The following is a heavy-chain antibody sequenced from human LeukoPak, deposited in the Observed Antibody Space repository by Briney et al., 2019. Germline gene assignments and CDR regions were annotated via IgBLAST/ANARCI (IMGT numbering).Heavy chain of an antibody. Sequence: SQTLSLTCAISGDSVSSNSAAWNWIRQSPSRGLEWLGRTYYRSKWYNDYAVSVKSRITINPDTSKNPFSLQLNSVTPEDTAVYYCARDWETGTTEGNWFDPWGQGTLVTVAS. CDR2: TYYRSKWYN. CDR3: ARDWETGTTEGNWFDP. V-gene: IGHV6-1*01. J-gene: IGHJ5*02. D-gene: IGHD1-1*01. CDR1: GDSVSSNSAA.